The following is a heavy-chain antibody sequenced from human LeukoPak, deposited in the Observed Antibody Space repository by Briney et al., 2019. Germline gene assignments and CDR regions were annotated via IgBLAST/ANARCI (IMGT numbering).Heavy chain of an antibody. Sequence: GASVKVSCKASRYTFTSYAITWVRQAPGQGLEWMGWINPYNGNTNYAQKLQGRVTMTTDTSTRTAYLELRSLRSDDTAVYYCARNTGNLYYDPPNYWGQGTLVTVSS. CDR2: INPYNGNT. CDR3: ARNTGNLYYDPPNY. CDR1: RYTFTSYA. V-gene: IGHV1-18*01. D-gene: IGHD1-26*01. J-gene: IGHJ4*02.